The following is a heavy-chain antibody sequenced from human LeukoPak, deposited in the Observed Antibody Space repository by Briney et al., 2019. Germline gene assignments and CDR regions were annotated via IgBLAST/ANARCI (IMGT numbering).Heavy chain of an antibody. Sequence: SVKVSCKASGGTFSSYAISWVRQGPGQGLEWMGRIIPIFGTANYAQKFQRRVTITTDESTSTAYMELSSLRSEDTAVYYCARTPTYQLLSFHYMDVWGKGTTVTVSS. CDR1: GGTFSSYA. D-gene: IGHD2-2*01. CDR2: IIPIFGTA. CDR3: ARTPTYQLLSFHYMDV. V-gene: IGHV1-69*05. J-gene: IGHJ6*03.